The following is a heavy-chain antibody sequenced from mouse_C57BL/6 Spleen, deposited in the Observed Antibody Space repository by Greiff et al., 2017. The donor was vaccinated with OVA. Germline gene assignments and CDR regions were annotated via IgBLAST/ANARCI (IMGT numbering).Heavy chain of an antibody. J-gene: IGHJ2*01. D-gene: IGHD1-1*01. Sequence: VQLQQSGPELVKPGASVKISCKASGYTFTDYYMNWVKQSHGKSLEWIGDINPNNGGTSYNQKFKGKATLTVDKSSSTAYMELRSLTSEDSAVYYCASLITTVVADFDYWGQGTTLTVSS. CDR2: INPNNGGT. CDR3: ASLITTVVADFDY. V-gene: IGHV1-26*01. CDR1: GYTFTDYY.